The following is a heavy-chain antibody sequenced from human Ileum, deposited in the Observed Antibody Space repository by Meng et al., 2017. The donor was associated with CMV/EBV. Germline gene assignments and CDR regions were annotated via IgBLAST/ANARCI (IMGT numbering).Heavy chain of an antibody. Sequence: QVTLQAAGPGPVKLSETLSLPCTVSGGSISGAYWSWIRQPATKGLEWIGRVYSSGSTDYNPSLQSRVTMSVDTSKNQFSLKLSSVTAADTAVYYCARGSSSWAFDYWGQGTLVTVSS. CDR1: GGSISGAY. D-gene: IGHD2-2*01. V-gene: IGHV4-4*07. J-gene: IGHJ4*02. CDR3: ARGSSSWAFDY. CDR2: VYSSGST.